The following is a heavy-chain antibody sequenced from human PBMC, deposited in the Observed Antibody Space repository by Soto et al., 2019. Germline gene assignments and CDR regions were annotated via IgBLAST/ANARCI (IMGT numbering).Heavy chain of an antibody. CDR1: GFTFSGSA. D-gene: IGHD2-8*01. CDR2: IRSKANSYAT. Sequence: PGGSLRLSCAASGFTFSGSAMHWVRQASGKGLEWVGRIRSKANSYATAYAASVKGRFTISRDDSKNTAYLQMNSLKTEDTAVYYCTRPRRYCTNGVCYENNWFDPWGQGTLVTVSS. V-gene: IGHV3-73*01. CDR3: TRPRRYCTNGVCYENNWFDP. J-gene: IGHJ5*02.